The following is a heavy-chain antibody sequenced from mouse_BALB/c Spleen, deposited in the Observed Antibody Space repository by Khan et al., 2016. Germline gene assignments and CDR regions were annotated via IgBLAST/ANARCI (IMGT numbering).Heavy chain of an antibody. V-gene: IGHV5-12*02. D-gene: IGHD2-4*01. CDR1: GFTFSDYY. J-gene: IGHJ4*01. CDR3: ARQGYDYDPYAMDY. CDR2: ISNGGGST. Sequence: EVELVESGGGLVQPGGSLKLSCATSGFTFSDYYMYWVRQTPEKRLEWVAYISNGGGSTYYPDTVKGRFTISRDNAKNTLYLQMSRLKSEDTARYYCARQGYDYDPYAMDYWGQGTSVTVSS.